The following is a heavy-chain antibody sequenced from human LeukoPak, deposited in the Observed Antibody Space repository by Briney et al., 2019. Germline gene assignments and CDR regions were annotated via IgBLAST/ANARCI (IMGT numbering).Heavy chain of an antibody. Sequence: GGSLRLSCAASGFTFSSYVMTWVRQSPGKGLEWVSGISGSGGSTIYYADSVKGRFTISRDNAKNSLYLQMNNLRAEDTAVYYCARRQGSFDNWGQGTLVTVSS. CDR2: ISGSGGSTI. J-gene: IGHJ4*02. CDR1: GFTFSSYV. V-gene: IGHV3-48*03. CDR3: ARRQGSFDN.